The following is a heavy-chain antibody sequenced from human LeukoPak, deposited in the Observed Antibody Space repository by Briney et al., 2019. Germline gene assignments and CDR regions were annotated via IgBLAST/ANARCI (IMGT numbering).Heavy chain of an antibody. CDR1: GFTFSNYA. CDR3: AKGRGTTLTSAANY. CDR2: ISGSNDNT. D-gene: IGHD4-17*01. V-gene: IGHV3-23*01. J-gene: IGHJ4*02. Sequence: GGSLRLSCAASGFTFSNYAMSWVRQAPGKGLEWVSSISGSNDNTYYADSVKDRFTISRDNSKNTLSLQMNSLRAEDTAVYYCAKGRGTTLTSAANYWGQGTLVTVSS.